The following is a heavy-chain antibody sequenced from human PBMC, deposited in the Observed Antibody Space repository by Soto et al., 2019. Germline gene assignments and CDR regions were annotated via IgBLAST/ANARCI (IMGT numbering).Heavy chain of an antibody. CDR3: ARGWGYDSSDYYYAY. Sequence: QVQLVQSGAEVRKPGSSVKVSCKASGGTFSRHAISWVRQAPGQGLEWMGGIIPIFGTANHAQKFQGRVTIIADESTSTAYKELSSLRSEDTAIYYCARGWGYDSSDYYYAYWGQGTLVIVSS. J-gene: IGHJ4*02. CDR2: IIPIFGTA. CDR1: GGTFSRHA. D-gene: IGHD3-22*01. V-gene: IGHV1-69*01.